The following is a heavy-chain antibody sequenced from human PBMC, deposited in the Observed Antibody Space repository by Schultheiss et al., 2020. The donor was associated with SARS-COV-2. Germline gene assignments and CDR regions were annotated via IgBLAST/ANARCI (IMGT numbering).Heavy chain of an antibody. CDR1: GFTFDDYA. CDR3: AKDIEGSGYYSYFDY. D-gene: IGHD3-22*01. CDR2: ISWDGGST. V-gene: IGHV3-43D*04. J-gene: IGHJ4*02. Sequence: GGSLRLSCAASGFTFDDYAMHWVRQAPGKGLEWVSLISWDGGSTYYADSVKGRFTISRDNSKNSLYLQMNSLRAEDTALYYFAKDIEGSGYYSYFDYWGQGTLVTVSS.